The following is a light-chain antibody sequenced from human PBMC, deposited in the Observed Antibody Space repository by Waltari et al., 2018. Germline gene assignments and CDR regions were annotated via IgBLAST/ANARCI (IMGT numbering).Light chain of an antibody. Sequence: QSALTQPRSVSGSPGQSVTISCTGTSSAVGGYTYVSWYQQHPGKAPKLMIYDVNKRPSGVPDRFSGSKSGNTASLTISGLQAEDEADYHCCSYAGSYTYVVFGGGTKLTVL. J-gene: IGLJ2*01. CDR2: DVN. V-gene: IGLV2-11*01. CDR3: CSYAGSYTYVV. CDR1: SSAVGGYTY.